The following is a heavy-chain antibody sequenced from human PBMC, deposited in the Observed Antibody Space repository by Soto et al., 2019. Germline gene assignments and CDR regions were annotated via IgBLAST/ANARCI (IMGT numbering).Heavy chain of an antibody. J-gene: IGHJ4*02. CDR2: ITGSGIYT. V-gene: IGHV3-21*02. CDR1: GFIFATHT. D-gene: IGHD4-4*01. CDR3: VKEGISNFSEYFDY. Sequence: VQLVESGGGLVKPGGSLRLSCAASGFIFATHTINWVRQAPGKGLEWVSSITGSGIYTRYADSGKGRFTISRDNAKASLYLQMNSLGAEDTAAYYCVKEGISNFSEYFDYCGQGTLVTVSS.